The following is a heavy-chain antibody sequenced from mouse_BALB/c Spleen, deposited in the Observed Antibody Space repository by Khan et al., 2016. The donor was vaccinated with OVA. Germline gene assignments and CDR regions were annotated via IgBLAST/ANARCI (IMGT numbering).Heavy chain of an antibody. V-gene: IGHV1-76*01. CDR1: GYIFTNYW. Sequence: QVQLKQSGAELVRPGASVKLSCKTSGYIFTNYWIHWVKQRSGQGLEWIARIYPGTDNSYYNEKLKDRATLTADKSSSIVYMQLSSLKSEDSAVYFCAREEALYYFDYWGQGTTLTVSS. D-gene: IGHD3-2*02. J-gene: IGHJ2*01. CDR2: IYPGTDNS. CDR3: AREEALYYFDY.